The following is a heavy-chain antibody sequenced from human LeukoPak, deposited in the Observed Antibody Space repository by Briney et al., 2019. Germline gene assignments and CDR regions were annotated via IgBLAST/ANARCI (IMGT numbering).Heavy chain of an antibody. CDR2: ISSSSSYI. D-gene: IGHD1-26*01. Sequence: NPAGSLTLSCAASGFTFSSYSMNWVRQAPGQGLEWVSSISSSSSYIYYADSVKGRFTISRDNAKNSLYLQMNSLRAEDTAVYYCARKDGYSGYWGQGTLVTVSS. J-gene: IGHJ4*02. V-gene: IGHV3-21*01. CDR1: GFTFSSYS. CDR3: ARKDGYSGY.